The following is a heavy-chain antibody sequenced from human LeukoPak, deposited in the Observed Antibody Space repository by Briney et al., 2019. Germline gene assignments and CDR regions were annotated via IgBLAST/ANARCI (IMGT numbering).Heavy chain of an antibody. D-gene: IGHD3-16*02. J-gene: IGHJ6*03. V-gene: IGHV3-15*01. CDR2: IKSKTDGGTT. Sequence: GGSLRLSCAASGFTFSNAWMSWVRQAPGKGLEWVGRIKSKTDGGTTDYAAPVKGRFTISRDDSKNTLYLQMNSLRAEDTALYYCARDRGGIGYYMDVWGKGTTVTVSS. CDR1: GFTFSNAW. CDR3: ARDRGGIGYYMDV.